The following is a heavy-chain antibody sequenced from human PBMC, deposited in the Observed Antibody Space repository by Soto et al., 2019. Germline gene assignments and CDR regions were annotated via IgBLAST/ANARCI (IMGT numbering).Heavy chain of an antibody. CDR3: ARRARTATTNWGAFDI. CDR2: ISYSADKT. Sequence: GGYLRLSCAASLFTVGNYVMNWVRQSPGKGLEWVSTISYSADKTFYADSVKGRFTISRDNSRDTLFLQMNSLRADDAAVYYCARRARTATTNWGAFDIWGQGTMVTVSS. CDR1: LFTVGNYV. D-gene: IGHD1-7*01. J-gene: IGHJ3*02. V-gene: IGHV3-23*01.